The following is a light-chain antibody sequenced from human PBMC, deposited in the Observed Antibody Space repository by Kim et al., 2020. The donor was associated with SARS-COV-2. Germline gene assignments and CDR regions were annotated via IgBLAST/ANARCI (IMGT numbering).Light chain of an antibody. J-gene: IGLJ2*01. V-gene: IGLV1-44*01. CDR1: SSNIGSNS. Sequence: QRVTISCLGGSSNIGSNSVNWYQHLPGTAPKLLIYSQDRRPSGVPDRFSGSKSGTSASLAISGLQSEDEAEYYCAAWDASLNVVVFGGGTQLTVL. CDR2: SQD. CDR3: AAWDASLNVVV.